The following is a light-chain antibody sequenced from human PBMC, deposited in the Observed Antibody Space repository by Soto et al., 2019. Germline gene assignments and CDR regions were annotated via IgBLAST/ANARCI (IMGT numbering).Light chain of an antibody. CDR3: ETWDSNTHTV. V-gene: IGLV4-60*02. CDR1: SGHSSYI. Sequence: QSVLTQSSSASASLGSSVTLTCTLSSGHSSYIIAWHQQQPGKAPRYLMKLEGSGSYNKGSRVPDRFSGSSSGADRYLTISNLQFEDAADYYCETWDSNTHTVFGGGTKLTVL. J-gene: IGLJ3*02. CDR2: LEGSGSY.